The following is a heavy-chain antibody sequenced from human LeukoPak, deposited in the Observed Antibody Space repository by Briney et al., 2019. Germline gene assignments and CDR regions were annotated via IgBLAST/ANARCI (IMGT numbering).Heavy chain of an antibody. J-gene: IGHJ4*02. V-gene: IGHV3-74*01. CDR1: GFTFSDYW. Sequence: GGSLRLSCAVSGFTFSDYWMHWVRQAPGKGLVWVSRINGDGSSTNYADSVKGRFTISRDNAKNSLYLQMNSLRVEDTAVYYCAKEGRSLQTYWGQGTLVTVSS. CDR3: AKEGRSLQTY. CDR2: INGDGSST. D-gene: IGHD5-24*01.